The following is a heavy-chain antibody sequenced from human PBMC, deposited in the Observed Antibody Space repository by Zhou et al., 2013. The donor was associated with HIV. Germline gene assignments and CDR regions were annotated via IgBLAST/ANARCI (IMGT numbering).Heavy chain of an antibody. CDR3: ARDPGXQLGSWFDP. Sequence: QVQLVQSGAEVKKPGASVRVSCQASGYIFSNYDINWVRQAPGQGLEWMGWMNPDNGNTAFAQKFQGRVTMTRNTSISTAYMELSSLRSEDTAVYYCARDPGXQLGSWFDPGPGNPGHRLL. D-gene: IGHD1-1*01. CDR2: MNPDNGNT. V-gene: IGHV1-8*01. J-gene: IGHJ5*02. CDR1: GYIFSNYD.